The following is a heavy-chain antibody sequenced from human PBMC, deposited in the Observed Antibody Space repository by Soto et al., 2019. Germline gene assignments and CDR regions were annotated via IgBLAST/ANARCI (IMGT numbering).Heavy chain of an antibody. CDR3: ARGSSGYISSWYYFDY. V-gene: IGHV3-23*01. CDR1: GLPFTYYA. CDR2: ISGIGGST. J-gene: IGHJ4*02. D-gene: IGHD6-13*01. Sequence: PGGSLRLSCAASGLPFTYYALRLVRQAPGKGLEWVATISGIGGSTYLADSVKGRLSISRDNSKNTVSLLMNSLRAEDTAVYFCARGSSGYISSWYYFDYWGRGTLVTVSS.